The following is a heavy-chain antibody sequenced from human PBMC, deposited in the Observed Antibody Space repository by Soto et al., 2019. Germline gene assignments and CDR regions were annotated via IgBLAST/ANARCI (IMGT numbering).Heavy chain of an antibody. CDR2: ITYGGSL. D-gene: IGHD5-18*01. V-gene: IGHV4-31*03. J-gene: IGHJ4*02. Sequence: QVQLQEAGPRLVKPSQTLSLTCTVSGASITNDAFFWTWVRRHQGKGLNWLAYITYGGSLYYYPSIRSRLTVSIDKSKRQFSLNVRSVTAADTAVYYCAKMERTQLWLLVQNWGQGLLVTVSS. CDR3: AKMERTQLWLLVQN. CDR1: GASITNDAFF.